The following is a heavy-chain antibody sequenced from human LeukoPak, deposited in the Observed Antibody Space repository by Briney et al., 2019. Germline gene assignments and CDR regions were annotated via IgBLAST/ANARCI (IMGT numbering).Heavy chain of an antibody. D-gene: IGHD5/OR15-5a*01. CDR2: IYGGGPT. CDR3: AKNLRLLGD. V-gene: IGHV3-53*01. J-gene: IGHJ4*02. Sequence: GGSLRLSCAASGFTVSRNYMSWVRQAPGRGLECVSVIYGGGPTYYADSAKGRFTISRDTSKNTLYLQMNSLRAEDTAVYYCAKNLRLLGDWGQGTLVTVSS. CDR1: GFTVSRNY.